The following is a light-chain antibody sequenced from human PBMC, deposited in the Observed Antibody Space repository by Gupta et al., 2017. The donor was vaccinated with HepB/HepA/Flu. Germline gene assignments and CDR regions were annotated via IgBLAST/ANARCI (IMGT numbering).Light chain of an antibody. CDR1: QSLVHSNGYNY. V-gene: IGKV2-28*01. Sequence: DSVMTQSPLSLPVTPGEPASISCRSSQSLVHSNGYNYLDWYLQKPGQSPQLLIYLGSNRASGVPDRFSGSGSGADLTLKISRVEADDVGVYFCRQALEAPRTFGQGTKLEIK. CDR2: LGS. CDR3: RQALEAPRT. J-gene: IGKJ2*02.